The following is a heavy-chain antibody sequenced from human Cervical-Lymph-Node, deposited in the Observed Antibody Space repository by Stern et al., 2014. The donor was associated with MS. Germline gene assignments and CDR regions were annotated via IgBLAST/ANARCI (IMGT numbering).Heavy chain of an antibody. CDR3: ARGASDY. D-gene: IGHD3-16*01. Sequence: VQLVESGAEVKKPGASLKVSCKASGYTFRVYNIHWVRQAPGPGLEWMGRINPNSGGTNYAQKFQGRVTMTRDTSISIVYMELTRLRSDDTAVYYCARGASDYWGQGTLVTVSS. V-gene: IGHV1-2*06. J-gene: IGHJ4*02. CDR2: INPNSGGT. CDR1: GYTFRVYN.